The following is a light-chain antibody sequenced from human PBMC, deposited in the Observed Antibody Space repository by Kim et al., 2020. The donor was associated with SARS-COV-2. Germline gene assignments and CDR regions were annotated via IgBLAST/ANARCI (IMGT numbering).Light chain of an antibody. V-gene: IGKV1-33*01. Sequence: GDRVTITCQASEDVSDYFNWYHQKPGEAPKVLIRDAANLESGVPSRFSRGGYGTEFSLTISSVQPEDMGTYYCQQYAAPPFTFG. J-gene: IGKJ5*01. CDR1: EDVSDY. CDR3: QQYAAPPFT. CDR2: DAA.